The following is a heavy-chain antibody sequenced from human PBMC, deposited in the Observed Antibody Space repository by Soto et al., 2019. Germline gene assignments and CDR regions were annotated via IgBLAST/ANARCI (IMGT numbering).Heavy chain of an antibody. CDR2: INPSGGST. J-gene: IGHJ6*02. V-gene: IGHV1-46*01. Sequence: GASVKVSCKASGYTFTSYYMHWVRQAPGQGLEWMGIINPSGGSTSYAQKFQGRVTMTRDTSTSTVYMELSSLRSEDTAVYYCASATLTVTTHYYYYYYGMDVWGQGTTVTV. CDR1: GYTFTSYY. CDR3: ASATLTVTTHYYYYYYGMDV. D-gene: IGHD4-17*01.